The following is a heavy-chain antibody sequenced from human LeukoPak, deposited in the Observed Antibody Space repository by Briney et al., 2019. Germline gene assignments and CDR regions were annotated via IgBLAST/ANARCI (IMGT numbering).Heavy chain of an antibody. J-gene: IGHJ6*03. V-gene: IGHV3-23*01. CDR2: ISGNGGST. D-gene: IGHD3-10*01. CDR1: GFTFSSCG. CDR3: AKDPGQRRGWFGYYYYMDV. Sequence: GGSLPLTCAASGFTFSSCGMSWVGQPPGKGLEWVAAISGNGGSTYYEDSVKSRFTSSRDNSTNTLYMQMNSLRAADTAVYYCAKDPGQRRGWFGYYYYMDVWGKGTTVTISS.